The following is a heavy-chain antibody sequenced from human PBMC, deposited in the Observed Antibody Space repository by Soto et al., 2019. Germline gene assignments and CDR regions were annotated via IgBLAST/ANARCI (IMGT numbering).Heavy chain of an antibody. Sequence: GGSLRLSCAASGFTFSSYGMHWVRQAPGKGLEWVAVIWYDGSNKYYADSVKGRFTISRDNSKNTLYLQMNSLRAEDKAVYYSARVGCTDGVCHEGAYYYSYDMDDWGKGTTVTVSS. V-gene: IGHV3-33*01. D-gene: IGHD2-8*01. CDR1: GFTFSSYG. CDR2: IWYDGSNK. CDR3: ARVGCTDGVCHEGAYYYSYDMDD. J-gene: IGHJ6*03.